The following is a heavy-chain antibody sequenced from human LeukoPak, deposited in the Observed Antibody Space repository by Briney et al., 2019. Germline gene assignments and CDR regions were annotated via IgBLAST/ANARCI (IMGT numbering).Heavy chain of an antibody. Sequence: SETLSLTCTVSGGSISSYYWSWIRQPPGKGLEWIGYIYYSGSTNYNPSLKSRVTISVDTSKNQFSLKLSSVTAADTAVYYCARGPRWLQLYYFDYWGQGTLVTVSS. J-gene: IGHJ4*02. V-gene: IGHV4-59*12. CDR2: IYYSGST. CDR1: GGSISSYY. D-gene: IGHD5-24*01. CDR3: ARGPRWLQLYYFDY.